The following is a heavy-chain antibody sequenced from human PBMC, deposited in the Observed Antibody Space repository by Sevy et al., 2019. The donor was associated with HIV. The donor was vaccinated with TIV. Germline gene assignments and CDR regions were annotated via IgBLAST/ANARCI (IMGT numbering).Heavy chain of an antibody. V-gene: IGHV1-18*01. Sequence: ASVKVSCKAPGYTFTSYGISWVRQAPGQGLEWMGWISANNGNTNYVQKFQGRVTMTTDTSTTTAYMELRSLRSDDTAVYYCARDPRTFYYDSSGYGHDYWGQGTLVTVS. CDR1: GYTFTSYG. CDR2: ISANNGNT. CDR3: ARDPRTFYYDSSGYGHDY. J-gene: IGHJ4*02. D-gene: IGHD3-22*01.